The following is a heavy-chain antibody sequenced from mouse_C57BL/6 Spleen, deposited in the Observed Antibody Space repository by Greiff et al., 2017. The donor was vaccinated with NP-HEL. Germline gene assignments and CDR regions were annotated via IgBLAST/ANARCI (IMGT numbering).Heavy chain of an antibody. CDR2: ISDGGSYT. V-gene: IGHV5-4*03. J-gene: IGHJ3*01. Sequence: EVKLMQSGGGLVKPGGSLKLSCAASGFTFSSYAMSWVRQTPEKRLEWVATISDGGSYTYYPDNVKGRFTISRDNAKNNLYLQMSHLKSEDTAMYYCGRGFYGSFAYWGQGTLVTVSA. CDR3: GRGFYGSFAY. D-gene: IGHD1-1*01. CDR1: GFTFSSYA.